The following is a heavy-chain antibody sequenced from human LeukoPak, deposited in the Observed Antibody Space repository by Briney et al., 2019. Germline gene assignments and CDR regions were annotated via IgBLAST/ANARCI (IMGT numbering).Heavy chain of an antibody. J-gene: IGHJ4*02. CDR1: GFTFSSYG. D-gene: IGHD5-12*01. V-gene: IGHV3-30*02. CDR2: IRYDGSKK. CDR3: ARAGGYSGYSVHDY. Sequence: QSGGSLRLSCAASGFTFSSYGMHWVRQAPGKGLEWVAFIRYDGSKKYYADSVKGRFTISRDNSKNTLYLQMNSLRAEDTAVYYCARAGGYSGYSVHDYWGQGTLVTVSS.